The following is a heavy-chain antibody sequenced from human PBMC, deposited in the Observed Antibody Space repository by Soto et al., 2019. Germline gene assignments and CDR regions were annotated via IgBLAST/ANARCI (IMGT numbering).Heavy chain of an antibody. CDR3: ARGRAYSGYGAYYYGMDV. Sequence: QVQLVQSGAEVKKPGFSVKVSCKASGGTFSSYAISWVRQAPGQGLEWMGGIIPIFGTANYAQKFQGRVTITADESTSTAYMELSSLRSEDTAVYYCARGRAYSGYGAYYYGMDVWGQGTTVTVSS. V-gene: IGHV1-69*01. J-gene: IGHJ6*02. CDR2: IIPIFGTA. CDR1: GGTFSSYA. D-gene: IGHD5-12*01.